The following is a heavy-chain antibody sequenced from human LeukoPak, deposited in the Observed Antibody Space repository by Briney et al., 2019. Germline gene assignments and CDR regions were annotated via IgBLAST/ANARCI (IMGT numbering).Heavy chain of an antibody. CDR2: ISSSSSTI. J-gene: IGHJ4*02. CDR1: GFTFSSYS. D-gene: IGHD3-10*01. CDR3: ARDNLWFGELGFDY. V-gene: IGHV3-48*01. Sequence: GSLRLSCAASGFTFSSYSMNWVRQAPGKGLEWVSYISSSSSTIYYADSAKGRFTISRDNAKNSLYLQMNSLRAEDTAVYYCARDNLWFGELGFDYWGQGTLVTVSS.